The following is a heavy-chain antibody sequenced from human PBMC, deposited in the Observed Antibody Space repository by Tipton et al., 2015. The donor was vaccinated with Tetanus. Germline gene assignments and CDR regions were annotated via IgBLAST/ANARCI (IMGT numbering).Heavy chain of an antibody. CDR3: AKAFSYYGSGNGDY. V-gene: IGHV3-30*18. CDR2: ILYDGSGK. D-gene: IGHD3-10*01. J-gene: IGHJ4*02. Sequence: SLRLSCAASGFSFRNYAMHWVRQAPGKGLEWMAVILYDGSGKYYADSVKSRFTISRDNSKNTLYLQMNSLRPEDTAVYYCAKAFSYYGSGNGDYWGQGTLVTVSS. CDR1: GFSFRNYA.